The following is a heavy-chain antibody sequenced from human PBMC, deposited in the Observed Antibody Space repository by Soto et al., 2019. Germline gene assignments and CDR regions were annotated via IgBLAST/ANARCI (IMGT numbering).Heavy chain of an antibody. CDR2: IYYSGST. CDR3: ARLLYDSSGYSDY. J-gene: IGHJ4*02. V-gene: IGHV4-59*01. CDR1: GGSISSYY. Sequence: SETLSLTCTVSGGSISSYYWSWIRQPPGKGLEWIGYIYYSGSTNYNPSLKSRVTISVDTSKNQFSLKLSSVTAADTAVYYCARLLYDSSGYSDYWGQGTLVTVSS. D-gene: IGHD3-22*01.